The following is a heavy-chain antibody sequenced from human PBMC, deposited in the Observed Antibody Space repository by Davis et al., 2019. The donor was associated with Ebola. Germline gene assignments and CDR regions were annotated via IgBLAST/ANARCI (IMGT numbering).Heavy chain of an antibody. J-gene: IGHJ5*02. CDR1: GFTFSSYS. CDR2: ISSSSSTI. Sequence: PGGSLRLSCAASGFTFSSYSMNWVRQAPGKGLEWVSYISSSSSTIYYADSVKGRFTISRDNAKNSLYLQMNSLRDEDTAVYYCARDLCSSTSCYYWFDPWGQGTLVTVSS. V-gene: IGHV3-48*02. D-gene: IGHD2-2*01. CDR3: ARDLCSSTSCYYWFDP.